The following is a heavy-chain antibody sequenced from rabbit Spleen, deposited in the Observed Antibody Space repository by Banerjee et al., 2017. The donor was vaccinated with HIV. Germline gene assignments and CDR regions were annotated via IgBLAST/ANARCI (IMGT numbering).Heavy chain of an antibody. CDR2: IDTNDGDT. V-gene: IGHV1S40*01. CDR1: GFSFSSSDY. CDR3: ARAGEGGDGYLNL. Sequence: QSLEESGGDLVKPGASLTLTCTASGFSFSSSDYMCWVRQAPGKGLEWISCIDTNDGDTDYANWPKGRFTISKTSSTTVTLQMTSLTVADTATYFCARAGEGGDGYLNLWGPGTLVTVS. D-gene: IGHD5-1*01. J-gene: IGHJ4*01.